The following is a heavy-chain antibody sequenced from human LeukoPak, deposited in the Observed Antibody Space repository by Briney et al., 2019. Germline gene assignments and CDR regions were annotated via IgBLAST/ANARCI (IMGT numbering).Heavy chain of an antibody. CDR2: IYPGDSDT. Sequence: ESLKISCKGSGYSFTSYWIGWVRQMPGKGLEWMGIIYPGDSDTRYSPSFQGQVTISADKSISTAYLQWSSLKASDTAMYYCARYSSLTGFLDYWGREPWSPSPQ. V-gene: IGHV5-51*01. CDR3: ARYSSLTGFLDY. D-gene: IGHD6-13*01. CDR1: GYSFTSYW. J-gene: IGHJ4*02.